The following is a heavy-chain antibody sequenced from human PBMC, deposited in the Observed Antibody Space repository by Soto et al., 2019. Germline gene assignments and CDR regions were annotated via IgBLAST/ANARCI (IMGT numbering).Heavy chain of an antibody. V-gene: IGHV4-31*03. J-gene: IGHJ5*02. CDR3: ARVKRDIVVVTAIRSHWFDP. CDR1: GGSISSGGYY. Sequence: QVQLQESGPGLVKPSQTLSLTCTVSGGSISSGGYYWSWIRQHPGKGLEWIGYIYYSGSTYYNPYLKSRVTISVDTSKNQFSLKLSSVTAADTAVYYCARVKRDIVVVTAIRSHWFDPWGQGTLVTVSS. D-gene: IGHD2-21*02. CDR2: IYYSGST.